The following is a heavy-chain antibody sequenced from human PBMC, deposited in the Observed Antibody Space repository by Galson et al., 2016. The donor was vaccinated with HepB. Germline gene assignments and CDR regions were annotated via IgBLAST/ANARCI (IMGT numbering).Heavy chain of an antibody. CDR1: GFTLSTYG. CDR2: TSGSGGST. Sequence: SLRLSCAASGFTLSTYGMTWVRQAPGRRRKGVSVTSGSGGSTYYADSVQGRFTISSDNAKNTLYLQMNSLRAEDTAVYYCARTTLDYLDHWGQGALVTVSS. CDR3: ARTTLDYLDH. D-gene: IGHD1/OR15-1a*01. V-gene: IGHV3-23*01. J-gene: IGHJ4*02.